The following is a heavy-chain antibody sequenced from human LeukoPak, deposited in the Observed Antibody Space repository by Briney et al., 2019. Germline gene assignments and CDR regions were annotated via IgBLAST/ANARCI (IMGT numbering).Heavy chain of an antibody. CDR2: IYYSGST. CDR1: GGSISSSSYY. J-gene: IGHJ4*02. D-gene: IGHD6-6*01. V-gene: IGHV4-39*07. CDR3: ARDLAIAARPSPFDY. Sequence: PSETLSLTCTVSGGSISSSSYYWGWLRQPPGTGLEWIGSIYYSGSTYYNPSLKSRVTISVDTSKNQFSLKLSSVTAADTAVYYCARDLAIAARPSPFDYWGQGTLVTVSS.